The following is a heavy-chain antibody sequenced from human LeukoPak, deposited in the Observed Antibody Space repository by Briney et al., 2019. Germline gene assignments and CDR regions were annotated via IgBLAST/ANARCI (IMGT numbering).Heavy chain of an antibody. D-gene: IGHD4-23*01. CDR1: GYTFTSYD. V-gene: IGHV1-8*01. J-gene: IGHJ5*02. CDR2: MNPNSGNT. Sequence: ASVKVSCKASGYTFTSYDLDWVRQATGQGLEWIGWMNPNSGNTGYAQKFQGRVTLTRSTSISTAYMELRSLTSEDTAVYYCARDYGGNSGWFDPWGQGTLVTVSS. CDR3: ARDYGGNSGWFDP.